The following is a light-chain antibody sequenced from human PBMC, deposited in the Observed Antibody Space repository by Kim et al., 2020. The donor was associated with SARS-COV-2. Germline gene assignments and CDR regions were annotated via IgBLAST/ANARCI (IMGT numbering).Light chain of an antibody. V-gene: IGKV1-12*01. Sequence: ASEGDRVTITWQSSAYIYPWLAWYQQQPGKAPKLLICGASNLQPGVPPRFSASGSGTDFTLTISRLQPEDFATYYCQEHNTFPLTFGGGPKVDIK. CDR1: AYIYPW. CDR2: GAS. CDR3: QEHNTFPLT. J-gene: IGKJ4*01.